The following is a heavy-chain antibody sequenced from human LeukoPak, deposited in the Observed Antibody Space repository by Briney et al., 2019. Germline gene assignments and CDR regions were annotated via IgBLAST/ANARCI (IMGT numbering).Heavy chain of an antibody. CDR1: GGSISSSSYY. Sequence: PSETLSLTCNVSGGSISSSSYYWGWIRQPPGKGLEWIGSIYYSGSTYYNPSLKSRVTISVDTSKNQFSLKLSSVTAADRAVYYCARQVSSSWGYFDYWGQGTLVTVSS. CDR2: IYYSGST. D-gene: IGHD6-13*01. V-gene: IGHV4-39*01. J-gene: IGHJ4*02. CDR3: ARQVSSSWGYFDY.